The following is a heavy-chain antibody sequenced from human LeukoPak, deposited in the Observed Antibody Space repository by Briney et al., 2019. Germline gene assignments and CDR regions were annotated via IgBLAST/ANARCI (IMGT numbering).Heavy chain of an antibody. D-gene: IGHD6-19*01. J-gene: IGHJ4*02. CDR3: ATTLGSGWKFDY. CDR2: ISYDGSNK. V-gene: IGHV3-30*03. Sequence: PGGSQRLSCAASGFTFSSYGMHWVRQAPGKGLEWVAVISYDGSNKYYADSVKGRFTISRDNSKNTLYLQMNSLRAEDTAVYYCATTLGSGWKFDYWGQGTLVTVSS. CDR1: GFTFSSYG.